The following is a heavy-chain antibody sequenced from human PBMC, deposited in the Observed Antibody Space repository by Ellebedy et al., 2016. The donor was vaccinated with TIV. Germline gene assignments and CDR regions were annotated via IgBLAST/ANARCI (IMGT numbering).Heavy chain of an antibody. CDR3: ARFVAAHGYDY. D-gene: IGHD6-25*01. CDR1: GCSIIGYY. CDR2: MYFIGGT. Sequence: MPSETLSLTFTVSGCSIIGYYWGWIGQPPGKGLAWIGYMYFIGGTNSNPSLKSRVTLSVDTSNNLFSLTLASVTAADTAVYYCARFVAAHGYDYWGQGTLVTVSS. J-gene: IGHJ4*02. V-gene: IGHV4-59*01.